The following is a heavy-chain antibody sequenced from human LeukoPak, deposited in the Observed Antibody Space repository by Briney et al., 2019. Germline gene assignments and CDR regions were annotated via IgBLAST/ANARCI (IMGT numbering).Heavy chain of an antibody. CDR1: GFTFSILD. Sequence: GGSLRLSCAASGFTFSILDMSWVRQAPGKGLEWVSAISGNGGRTYYADSVKGRFTISRDNSKNTLYLQMNSLRAEDTAVYYCAKEELLDQDYWGQGTLVTVSS. V-gene: IGHV3-23*01. J-gene: IGHJ4*02. D-gene: IGHD1-26*01. CDR2: ISGNGGRT. CDR3: AKEELLDQDY.